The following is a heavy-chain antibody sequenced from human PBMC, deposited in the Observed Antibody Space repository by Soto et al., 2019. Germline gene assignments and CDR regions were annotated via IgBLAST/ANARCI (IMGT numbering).Heavy chain of an antibody. CDR2: INHSGTT. CDR3: ARRGTGYSSSWRGRGFDP. CDR1: GGSFSGYY. D-gene: IGHD6-13*01. J-gene: IGHJ5*02. V-gene: IGHV4-34*01. Sequence: QVQLQQWGAGLLKPSETLSLTCAVYGGSFSGYYWSWIRQPPGKGLEWIGEINHSGTTNYNPSLKSRVTLSVDTSKTLFSLKLSSVTAADAAVYYCARRGTGYSSSWRGRGFDPWGQGTLVTVSS.